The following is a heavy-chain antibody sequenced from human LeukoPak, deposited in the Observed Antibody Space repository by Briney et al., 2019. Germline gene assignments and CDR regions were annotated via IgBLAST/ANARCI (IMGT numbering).Heavy chain of an antibody. CDR1: GGSISGFY. CDR2: IHTSGST. Sequence: SETLSLTCSVSGGSISGFYWTWVRQPAGKGLEWIGRIHTSGSTNYNPSLKSRVTMSVDTSKNRFSLKLKSVTAADSAVYYCARDGGVGATYFDYWGQGTLVTVSS. V-gene: IGHV4-4*07. J-gene: IGHJ4*02. D-gene: IGHD1-26*01. CDR3: ARDGGVGATYFDY.